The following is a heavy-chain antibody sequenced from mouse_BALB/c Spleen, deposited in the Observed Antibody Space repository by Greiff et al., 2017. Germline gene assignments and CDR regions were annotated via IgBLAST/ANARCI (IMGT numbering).Heavy chain of an antibody. D-gene: IGHD1-1*01. J-gene: IGHJ3*01. V-gene: IGHV1-9*01. CDR2: ILPGSGST. CDR1: GYTFSSYW. Sequence: QVQLKQSGAELMKPGASVKISCKATGYTFSSYWIEWVKQRPGHGLEWIGEILPGSGSTNYNEKFKGKATFTADTSSNTAYMQLSSLTSEDSAVYYCARRGVPSYGSSFAYWGQGTLVTVSA. CDR3: ARRGVPSYGSSFAY.